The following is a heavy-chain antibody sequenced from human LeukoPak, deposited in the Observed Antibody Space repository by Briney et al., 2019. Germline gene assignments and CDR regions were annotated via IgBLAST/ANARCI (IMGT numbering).Heavy chain of an antibody. D-gene: IGHD3-3*01. CDR2: IHPSVGTS. CDR3: ARDRSGYDVFDY. Sequence: ASVKVSCKASGYAFTTYYIHWVRHAPGQGLEWLGIIHPSVGTSNYAQTFQGRVAMTRDTSTRTVYIELSSLRSEDTAVYYCARDRSGYDVFDYWGQGTPVTVSS. V-gene: IGHV1-46*01. CDR1: GYAFTTYY. J-gene: IGHJ4*02.